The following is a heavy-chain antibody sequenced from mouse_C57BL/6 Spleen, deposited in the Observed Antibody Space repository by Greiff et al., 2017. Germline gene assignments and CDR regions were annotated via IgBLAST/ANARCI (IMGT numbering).Heavy chain of an antibody. CDR1: GYTFTSYG. CDR2: IYPRSGNT. J-gene: IGHJ4*01. Sequence: LQESGAELARPGASVKLSCKASGYTFTSYGISWVKQRTGQGLEWIGEIYPRSGNTYYNEKFKGKATLTADKSSSTAYMELRSLTSEDSAVYFCARGGIYYGNYEGYAMDYWGQGTSVTVSS. CDR3: ARGGIYYGNYEGYAMDY. D-gene: IGHD2-1*01. V-gene: IGHV1-81*01.